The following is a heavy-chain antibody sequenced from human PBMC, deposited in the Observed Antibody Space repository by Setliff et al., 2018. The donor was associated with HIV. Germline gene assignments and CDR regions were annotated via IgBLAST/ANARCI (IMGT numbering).Heavy chain of an antibody. CDR1: GFSFSRYT. CDR2: ITSNLNY. J-gene: IGHJ6*02. D-gene: IGHD5-18*01. CDR3: ATDVEKYSYGSSGMDV. Sequence: GGSLRLSCVASGFSFSRYTMMWVRQTPGKGLEWVSSITSNLNYKYADSVKGRFTISRDNTKNSLYLQMNSLRAEDTAVYYCATDVEKYSYGSSGMDVWGQGTTVTVSS. V-gene: IGHV3-21*01.